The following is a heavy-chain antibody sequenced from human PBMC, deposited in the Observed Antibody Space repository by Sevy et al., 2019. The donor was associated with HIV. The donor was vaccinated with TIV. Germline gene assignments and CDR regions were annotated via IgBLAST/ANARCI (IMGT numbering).Heavy chain of an antibody. CDR1: GFDFNHHW. D-gene: IGHD4-4*01. CDR3: ARLRTGLESFNYFVTPYFDI. CDR2: IKQDGSET. J-gene: IGHJ4*02. V-gene: IGHV3-7*01. Sequence: WGSLRLSCAASGFDFNHHWMSWVRQAPQKGLEWVANIKQDGSETYYVDSLEDRFTISRDNPKNSLILQINDLRAEYPAVYYCARLRTGLESFNYFVTPYFDIWAEGTLVTVA.